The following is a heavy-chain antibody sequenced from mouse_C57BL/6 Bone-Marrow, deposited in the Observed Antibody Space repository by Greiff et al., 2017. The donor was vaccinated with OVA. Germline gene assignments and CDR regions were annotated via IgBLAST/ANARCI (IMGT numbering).Heavy chain of an antibody. V-gene: IGHV5-12*01. J-gene: IGHJ2*01. Sequence: EVNLVESGGGLVQPGGSLKLSCAASGFTFSDYYMYWVRQTPEKRLEWVAYISNGGGSTYYPDTVKGRFTISRDNAKNTLYLQMSRLKSEDTAMYYCARQDYWGQGTTLTVSS. CDR2: ISNGGGST. CDR3: ARQDY. CDR1: GFTFSDYY.